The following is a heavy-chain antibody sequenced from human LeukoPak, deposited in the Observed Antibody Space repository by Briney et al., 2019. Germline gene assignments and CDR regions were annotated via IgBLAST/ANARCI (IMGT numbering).Heavy chain of an antibody. CDR2: IYNSGST. CDR1: GASINSYY. CDR3: ARGDGFLFY. Sequence: SETLSLTCTVSGASINSYYWNWIRQPPGKRLEWIGNIYNSGSTNYNPSLKSRVTISVDTSKNQFSLKVSSVSAADTAVYYCARGDGFLFYWGQGTLVTVSS. V-gene: IGHV4-59*01. D-gene: IGHD3-10*01. J-gene: IGHJ4*02.